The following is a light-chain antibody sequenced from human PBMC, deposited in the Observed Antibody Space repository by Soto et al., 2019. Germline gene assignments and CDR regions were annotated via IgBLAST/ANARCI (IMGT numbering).Light chain of an antibody. CDR1: SSDVGAYNY. CDR3: SSRTISSTVV. CDR2: EVS. V-gene: IGLV2-14*01. Sequence: QSALTQPASVSGSPGQSITISCTGTSSDVGAYNYVPWYQQHPGKAPKLMIYEVSNRPSGVSNRFSGSKSGNTASLTISGLRAEDEADYYCSSRTISSTVVFGGGTQLTVL. J-gene: IGLJ2*01.